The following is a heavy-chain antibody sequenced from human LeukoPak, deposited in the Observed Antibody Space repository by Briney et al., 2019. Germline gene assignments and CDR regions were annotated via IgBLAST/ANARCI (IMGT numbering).Heavy chain of an antibody. CDR3: ARDLIT. CDR2: MNQNGSEI. V-gene: IGHV3-7*01. CDR1: GFTFSRYW. Sequence: GGSLRLSCVGSGFTFSRYWLNWVRQAPGKGLEWVANMNQNGSEIYYLDSVKGRFTISRDNAKNSVYLQMNSLRAEDTAVYYCARDLITWGQGTLVTVSS. D-gene: IGHD3-16*01. J-gene: IGHJ5*02.